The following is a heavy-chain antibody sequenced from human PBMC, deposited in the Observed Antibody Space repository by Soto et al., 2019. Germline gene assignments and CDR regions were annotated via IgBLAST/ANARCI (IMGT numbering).Heavy chain of an antibody. CDR1: GYTFTSYG. CDR2: ISAYNGNT. Sequence: QVQLVQSGAEVKKPGASVKVSCKASGYTFTSYGISWVRQAPGQGLEWMGWISAYNGNTNYAQKLQGRVTMTTDTSTSTAYMELRSLRSEDTAVYYCARDHHYYESSGYYAHYYYGMDVWGQGTTVTVSS. D-gene: IGHD3-22*01. CDR3: ARDHHYYESSGYYAHYYYGMDV. V-gene: IGHV1-18*04. J-gene: IGHJ6*02.